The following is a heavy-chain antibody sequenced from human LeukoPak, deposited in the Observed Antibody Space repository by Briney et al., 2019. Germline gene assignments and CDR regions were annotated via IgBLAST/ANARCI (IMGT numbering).Heavy chain of an antibody. CDR1: GYSFTSYW. D-gene: IGHD3-16*02. Sequence: GESLKISCKGSGYSFTSYWIGWVRQMPGKGLEWMGIIYPGDSDTRYSPSFQGQVTISADKSISTAYLQWSSLKASDTAMYYCARTGTRARRGSYPVYYFDYWGQGTLVTVSS. CDR2: IYPGDSDT. J-gene: IGHJ4*02. CDR3: ARTGTRARRGSYPVYYFDY. V-gene: IGHV5-51*01.